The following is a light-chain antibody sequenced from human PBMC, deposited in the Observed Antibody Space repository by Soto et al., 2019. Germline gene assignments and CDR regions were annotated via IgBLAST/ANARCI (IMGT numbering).Light chain of an antibody. CDR2: GAS. J-gene: IGKJ4*01. CDR1: QGVTTN. V-gene: IGKV3-15*01. Sequence: EIVMTQSPATLSVSPGERATLSCRASQGVTTNLAWYQQKPGQAPWLLIYGASTRATGIPARFSGSGSGTEFTLTISSLQSEDFAVYYCQQYNTWPLTFGGGTKVEIK. CDR3: QQYNTWPLT.